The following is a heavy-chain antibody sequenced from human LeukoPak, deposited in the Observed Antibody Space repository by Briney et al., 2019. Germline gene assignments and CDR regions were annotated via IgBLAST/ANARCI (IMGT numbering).Heavy chain of an antibody. J-gene: IGHJ4*02. CDR1: DFTFDFYW. CDR2: ILPDGSQK. Sequence: GGSLRLSCVASDFTFDFYWMTWVRQAPGKGLEWLANILPDGSQKYYVDSVKGRFTISRDNSKNTVYLQMNSLRVEDTALYYCVRSLDYWGQGTLVTVSS. CDR3: VRSLDY. V-gene: IGHV3-7*03.